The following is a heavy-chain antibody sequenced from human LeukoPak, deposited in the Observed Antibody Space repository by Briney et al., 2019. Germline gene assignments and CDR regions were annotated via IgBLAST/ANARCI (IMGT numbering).Heavy chain of an antibody. CDR3: AMIPLGGFIVQEGGY. D-gene: IGHD3-16*02. Sequence: GASVKVSCKASGYTFTGYYMHWVRQAPGQGLEWMGIINPSGGSTSYAQKFQGRVTMTRDTSTSTVYMELSSLRSEDTAVYYCAMIPLGGFIVQEGGYWGQGTLVTVSS. CDR1: GYTFTGYY. CDR2: INPSGGST. V-gene: IGHV1-46*03. J-gene: IGHJ4*02.